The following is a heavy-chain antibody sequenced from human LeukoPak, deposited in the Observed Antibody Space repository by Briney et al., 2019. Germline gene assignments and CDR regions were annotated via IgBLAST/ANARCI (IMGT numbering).Heavy chain of an antibody. J-gene: IGHJ6*02. Sequence: PGGSLRLSCAVSGFTFSSYGMHWVRQAPGKGLEWMAVISYDGTNKYYADSVKGRFTLSRDNGKNSLYLQMNSLRAEDTAVYHCARGGMGANSQEYFYYGMDVWGQGTTVTVSS. CDR3: ARGGMGANSQEYFYYGMDV. CDR1: GFTFSSYG. D-gene: IGHD2-8*01. V-gene: IGHV3-30*03. CDR2: ISYDGTNK.